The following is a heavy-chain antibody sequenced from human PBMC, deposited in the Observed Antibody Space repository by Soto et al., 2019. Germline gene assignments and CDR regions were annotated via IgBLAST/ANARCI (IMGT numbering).Heavy chain of an antibody. CDR2: ISYDGSNK. V-gene: IGHV3-30*18. J-gene: IGHJ3*02. Sequence: ESGGGVVQPGRSLRLSCAASGFTFSSYGMHWVRQAPGKGLEWVAVISYDGSNKYYADSVKGRFTISRDNSKNTLYLQMNSLRAEDTAVYYCAKDLPVVIAIEGAFDIWGQGTMVTVSS. CDR3: AKDLPVVIAIEGAFDI. D-gene: IGHD2-21*01. CDR1: GFTFSSYG.